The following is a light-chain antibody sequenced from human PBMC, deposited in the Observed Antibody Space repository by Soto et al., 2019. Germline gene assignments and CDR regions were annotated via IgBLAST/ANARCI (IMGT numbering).Light chain of an antibody. V-gene: IGKV1-6*01. CDR2: ASS. CDR3: VQDHEFPTT. J-gene: IGKJ1*01. CDR1: QAIRND. Sequence: AIPMTQSPSSLSASVGDRVTITCRASQAIRNDLAWFHQKPGKAPKLLIYASSNLQSGVPSRFSGSGSGTDFSLTISSLQPEDFATYYCVQDHEFPTTFGQGTKVEIK.